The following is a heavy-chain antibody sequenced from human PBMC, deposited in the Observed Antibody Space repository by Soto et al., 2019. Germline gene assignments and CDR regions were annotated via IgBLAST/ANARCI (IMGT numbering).Heavy chain of an antibody. V-gene: IGHV3-72*01. J-gene: IGHJ4*01. Sequence: GGSLRLSCAASGFTFSGHYMDWVRQAPGKGLEWVGRIKKKPNSYSTEYAASVKGRFTISRDDSKNSLFLQMNNLKTEDTAVYFCVRVQSSIDTWGFDCWGHGPLVTVSS. CDR3: VRVQSSIDTWGFDC. D-gene: IGHD5-18*01. CDR2: IKKKPNSYST. CDR1: GFTFSGHY.